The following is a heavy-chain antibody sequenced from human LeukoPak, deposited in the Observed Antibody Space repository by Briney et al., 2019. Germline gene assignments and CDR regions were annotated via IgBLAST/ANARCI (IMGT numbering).Heavy chain of an antibody. CDR1: GYSFTSYW. CDR3: ARQKSILTGYYIGYFDY. V-gene: IGHV5-51*01. Sequence: GESLKISCKGSGYSFTSYWIGWVRQMPGKGLEWMGIIYPGDSDTRYSPSFQGQVTISADKSISTAYLQWSSLKASDTAMYYCARQKSILTGYYIGYFDYWGQGTLATVSS. D-gene: IGHD3-9*01. J-gene: IGHJ4*02. CDR2: IYPGDSDT.